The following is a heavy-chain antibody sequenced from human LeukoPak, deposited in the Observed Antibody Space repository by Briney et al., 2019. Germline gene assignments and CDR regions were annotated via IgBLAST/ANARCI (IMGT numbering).Heavy chain of an antibody. CDR2: IYPGDSDT. J-gene: IGHJ4*02. V-gene: IGHV5-51*01. D-gene: IGHD3-10*01. CDR1: GSSFTSYW. CDR3: ARPLPNGSGPY. Sequence: GASLQICRQGSGSSFTSYWIGGGRQVPGKGLEWMGIIYPGDSDTRYSPSFQGQVTISADKSISTAYLQWSSLKASDTAMYYCARPLPNGSGPYWGQGTLVTVSS.